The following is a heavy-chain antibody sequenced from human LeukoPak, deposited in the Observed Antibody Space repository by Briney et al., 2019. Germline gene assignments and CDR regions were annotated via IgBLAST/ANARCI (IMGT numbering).Heavy chain of an antibody. CDR3: ATTGGLWFGELPFDP. J-gene: IGHJ5*02. V-gene: IGHV4-34*01. CDR1: GGSFSGYY. Sequence: SETLSLTCAVYGGSFSGYYWSWIRQPPGKGLEWIGEINHSGSTNYNPSLKSRVTISVDTSKNQFSLKLSSVTAADTAVYYCATTGGLWFGELPFDPWGQGTLVTVSS. CDR2: INHSGST. D-gene: IGHD3-10*01.